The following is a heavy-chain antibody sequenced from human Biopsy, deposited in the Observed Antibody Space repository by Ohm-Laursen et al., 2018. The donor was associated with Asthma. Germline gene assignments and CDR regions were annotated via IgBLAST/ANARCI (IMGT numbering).Heavy chain of an antibody. J-gene: IGHJ4*02. CDR1: GDSITSGGCC. V-gene: IGHV4-31*03. CDR3: ARIPRRSGSYFVDY. CDR2: IHHSGTS. D-gene: IGHD3-22*01. Sequence: TLSLTCTVSGDSITSGGCCWNWIRQHPGKGLEWIGYIHHSGTSYFNPSLKSRVSFSRDTSKNQLSLRLSSVTAADTAMYYCARIPRRSGSYFVDYWGQGTLATVSS.